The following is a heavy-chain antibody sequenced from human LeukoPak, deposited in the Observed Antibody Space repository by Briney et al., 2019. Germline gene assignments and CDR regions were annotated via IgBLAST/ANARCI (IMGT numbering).Heavy chain of an antibody. Sequence: GRSLRLSCAASGFTFDDYAMHWVRQAPGKSLEWVSGISWNSGSIGYADSVKGRFTISRDNAKNSLYLQMNSLRAEDTALYYCAKDIEYYYDSSGYYDYWGQGTLVTVSS. CDR1: GFTFDDYA. J-gene: IGHJ4*02. V-gene: IGHV3-9*01. CDR2: ISWNSGSI. D-gene: IGHD3-22*01. CDR3: AKDIEYYYDSSGYYDY.